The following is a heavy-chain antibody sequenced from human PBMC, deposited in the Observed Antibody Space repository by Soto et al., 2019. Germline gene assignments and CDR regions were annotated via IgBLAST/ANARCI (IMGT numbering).Heavy chain of an antibody. D-gene: IGHD3-16*01. J-gene: IGHJ4*02. CDR1: GFTFKNFA. CDR2: IGGSGSSA. V-gene: IGHV3-23*01. Sequence: GGSLRLSCAASGFTFKNFAVSWVRQASGKGMEWVSAIGGSGSSANYADSVKGRFTVSRDDSKSTLYLQMSGLRVDDTALYYWAKDGVAYTGGWDCFTLGGQGPLVTVSS. CDR3: AKDGVAYTGGWDCFTL.